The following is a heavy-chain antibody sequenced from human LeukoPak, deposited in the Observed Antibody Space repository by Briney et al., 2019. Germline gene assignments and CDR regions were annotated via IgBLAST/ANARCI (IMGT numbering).Heavy chain of an antibody. Sequence: PGESLKISCAASGFTFRDFSMHWVRQVPGKGLEWVSLISGDGSVTHYADSVKGRFTISRDNSKNSLYLQMSSLRIEDTAFYHCAKGNNSLSYNFDYWGQGALVTVSS. CDR1: GFTFRDFS. CDR2: ISGDGSVT. V-gene: IGHV3-43*02. CDR3: AKGNNSLSYNFDY. J-gene: IGHJ4*02. D-gene: IGHD2/OR15-2a*01.